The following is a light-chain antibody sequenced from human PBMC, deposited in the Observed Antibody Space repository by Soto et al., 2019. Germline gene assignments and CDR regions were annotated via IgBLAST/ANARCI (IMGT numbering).Light chain of an antibody. CDR1: QTSGYY. J-gene: IGKJ1*01. Sequence: DIQITQSPSSLSASVGDRITSTFRSSQTSGYYLNWYQQKPGRAPDLLIYAASNLQSGVPSRFSASGYGTEFTLTITGLQPEDFATYYCQQSYSTPWTFGQGTKVDIK. CDR3: QQSYSTPWT. CDR2: AAS. V-gene: IGKV1-39*01.